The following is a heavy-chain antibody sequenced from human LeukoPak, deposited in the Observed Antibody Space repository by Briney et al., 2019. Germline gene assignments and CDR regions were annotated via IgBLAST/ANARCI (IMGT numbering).Heavy chain of an antibody. V-gene: IGHV4-4*07. CDR3: ARSRGGYSYGSKFDY. J-gene: IGHJ4*02. CDR1: GVSISGYY. Sequence: PSETLSLTCTVSGVSISGYYWSWIRQPAGKGLEWIGRIYTSGSTNYNPSLKSRVTMSVDTSKNQFSLKLSSVTAADTAVYYCARSRGGYSYGSKFDYWGQGTLVTVSS. CDR2: IYTSGST. D-gene: IGHD5-18*01.